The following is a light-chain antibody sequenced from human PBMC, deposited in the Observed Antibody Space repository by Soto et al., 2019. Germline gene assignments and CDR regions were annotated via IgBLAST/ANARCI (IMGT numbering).Light chain of an antibody. CDR2: AAS. Sequence: DIQMTQSPSSLSASVGDRVTITCRASQSISSYLNWYQQKPGKAPKLLIYAASSLQSGVPSRFSGSGSGTDFNLTISSLQPEDFATYYCQQSYSTPLTFGGGTKVESK. V-gene: IGKV1-39*01. CDR3: QQSYSTPLT. CDR1: QSISSY. J-gene: IGKJ4*01.